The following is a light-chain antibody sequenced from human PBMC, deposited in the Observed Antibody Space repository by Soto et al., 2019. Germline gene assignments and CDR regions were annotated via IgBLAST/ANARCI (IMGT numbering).Light chain of an antibody. CDR2: GNS. CDR1: SSNIGAGYD. V-gene: IGLV1-40*01. J-gene: IGLJ2*01. Sequence: QSALTQPPSVSGAPGQRVTISCTGSSSNIGAGYDVHWYQQLPGTAPKLLIDGNSNRPSGVPDRFSGSKSGTSASLAITGLQAEDEADYYCQSYDSSLSVVFGGGTQLTVL. CDR3: QSYDSSLSVV.